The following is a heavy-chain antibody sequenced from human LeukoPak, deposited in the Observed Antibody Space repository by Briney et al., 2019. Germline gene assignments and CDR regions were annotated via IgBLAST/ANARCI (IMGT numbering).Heavy chain of an antibody. CDR3: TRDPSQSLYGYDLC. Sequence: GGSLRLSCTASGFTFGDYAMSWFRQAPGKGLEWVGFIRSKAYGGTTEYAASVKGRFTISRDDSKSIAYLQMNSLKTEDTAVYYCTRDPSQSLYGYDLCWGQGTLVTVSS. CDR2: IRSKAYGGTT. D-gene: IGHD5-18*01. V-gene: IGHV3-49*03. CDR1: GFTFGDYA. J-gene: IGHJ4*02.